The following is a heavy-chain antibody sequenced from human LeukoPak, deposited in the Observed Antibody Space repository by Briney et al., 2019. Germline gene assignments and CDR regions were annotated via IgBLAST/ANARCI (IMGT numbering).Heavy chain of an antibody. CDR1: GGSISSYY. V-gene: IGHV4-59*12. J-gene: IGHJ5*02. Sequence: NPSETLSLTCTVSGGSISSYYWSWIRQPPGKGLEWIGYIYYSGSTNYNPSLKSRVTISVDTSKNQFSLKLSSVTAADTAAYYCARANLGGRGKYNWFDPWGQGTLVTVSS. CDR3: ARANLGGRGKYNWFDP. CDR2: IYYSGST. D-gene: IGHD1-26*01.